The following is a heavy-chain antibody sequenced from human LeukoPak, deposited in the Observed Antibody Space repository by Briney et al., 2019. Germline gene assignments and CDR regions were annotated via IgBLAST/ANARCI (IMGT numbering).Heavy chain of an antibody. CDR2: ISAYNGNT. CDR3: AREGYCSGGSCYSDGYYYYGMDV. Sequence: ASVTVSCKASGYTFTSYGISWVRQAPGQGLEWMGWISAYNGNTNYAQKLQGRVTMITDTSTSTAYIELRSLRSDNTPVYYCAREGYCSGGSCYSDGYYYYGMDVRDKGTTVTVSS. V-gene: IGHV1-18*04. D-gene: IGHD2-15*01. CDR1: GYTFTSYG. J-gene: IGHJ6*04.